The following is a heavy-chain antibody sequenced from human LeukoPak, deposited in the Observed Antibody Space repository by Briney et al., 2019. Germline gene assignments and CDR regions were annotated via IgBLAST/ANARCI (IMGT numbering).Heavy chain of an antibody. D-gene: IGHD1-7*01. Sequence: PGGSLRLSCAASGFTFSYAWMNWVRQAPGKGLEWVGRIKSKSDGGTIDYAAPVKGRFTISRDDSKNTLYLQMNSLRAEDTAVYFCTKDGGIPGTPDAFNIWGQGTMVTVSS. V-gene: IGHV3-15*01. CDR2: IKSKSDGGTI. CDR1: GFTFSYAW. J-gene: IGHJ3*02. CDR3: TKDGGIPGTPDAFNI.